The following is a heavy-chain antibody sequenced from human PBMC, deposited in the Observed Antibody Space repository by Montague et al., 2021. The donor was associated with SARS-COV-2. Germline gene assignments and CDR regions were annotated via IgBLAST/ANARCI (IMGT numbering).Heavy chain of an antibody. Sequence: SETLSLTCAVSGGSFSRYYWSWIRQPPGKGLEWIGEISQSGNTKYNPSLQSRVPISLDTSRNQFSLNVSSVTAADTAIYYCARLGDGIVPSPILGLGPCYSFYYMDVWGKGTTVTVSS. D-gene: IGHD2-2*02. V-gene: IGHV4-34*01. CDR2: ISQSGNT. J-gene: IGHJ6*03. CDR1: GGSFSRYY. CDR3: ARLGDGIVPSPILGLGPCYSFYYMDV.